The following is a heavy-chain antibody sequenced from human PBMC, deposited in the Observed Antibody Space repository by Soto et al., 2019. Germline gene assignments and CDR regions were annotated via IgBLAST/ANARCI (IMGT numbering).Heavy chain of an antibody. Sequence: ASVKVSCKASGYIFAHYFIHWVRQAPGQGLEWMAIVAPTGSRTSHAHKFQGRVTLTRDASTGTVYLELNRLTSEDTALYYCARDSTTMVTRFDSWGRGSLVTVSS. CDR3: ARDSTTMVTRFDS. J-gene: IGHJ4*02. CDR2: VAPTGSRT. CDR1: GYIFAHYF. D-gene: IGHD2-15*01. V-gene: IGHV1-46*01.